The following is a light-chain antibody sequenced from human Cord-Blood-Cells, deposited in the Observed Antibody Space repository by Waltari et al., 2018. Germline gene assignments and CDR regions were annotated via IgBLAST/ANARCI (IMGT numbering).Light chain of an antibody. CDR3: QQYGSSPPLT. CDR2: GAS. V-gene: IGKV3-20*01. CDR1: QSVSSSY. Sequence: LTQSPGTLSLSPGERATLSCRASQSVSSSYLAWYQQKPGQAPRLLIYGASSRATGIPDRFSGSGSGTDFTLTISRLEPEDFAVYYCQQYGSSPPLTFGGGTKVEIK. J-gene: IGKJ4*01.